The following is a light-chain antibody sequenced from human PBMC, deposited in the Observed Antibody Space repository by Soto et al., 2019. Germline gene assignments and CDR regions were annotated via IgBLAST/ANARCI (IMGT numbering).Light chain of an antibody. V-gene: IGLV2-14*01. CDR1: SSDVGDYSY. CDR2: EVS. CDR3: GSYTTSSNYV. J-gene: IGLJ1*01. Sequence: QSALTQPASVSGSPGQSITISCTGSSSDVGDYSYVSWYQQHPNKAPKLMIYEVSNRPSGVSNRFSGSKSGNTASLTISGLQAEDEADYYCGSYTTSSNYVFGTGTKLTVL.